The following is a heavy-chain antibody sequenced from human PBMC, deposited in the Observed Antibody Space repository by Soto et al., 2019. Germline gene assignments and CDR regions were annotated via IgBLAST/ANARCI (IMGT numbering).Heavy chain of an antibody. CDR2: INSDGSST. V-gene: IGHV3-74*01. J-gene: IGHJ4*02. CDR3: ERACSVIRPVDY. D-gene: IGHD3-3*01. CDR1: GFTFSSYW. Sequence: GGSLRLSCAASGFTFSSYWMHWVRQAPGKGLVWVSRINSDGSSTSYADSVKGRFTISRDNAKNTLYLQMNSMRAEDKAVYYWERACSVIRPVDYWGQETLVT.